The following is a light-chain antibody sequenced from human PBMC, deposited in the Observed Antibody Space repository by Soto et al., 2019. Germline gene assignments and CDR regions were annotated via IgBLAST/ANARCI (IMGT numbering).Light chain of an antibody. J-gene: IGLJ7*01. CDR3: QTWGTGIRV. CDR2: LNRDGSH. V-gene: IGLV4-69*01. Sequence: QLVLTQSPSASASLGASVKLTCTLSSGHSTYAVAWHQQQPEKGPRPLMKLNRDGSHSKGDGNPDRFSGSSSGAERYFTISGLQSEDEADFYCQTWGTGIRVFGGGTQLTVL. CDR1: SGHSTYA.